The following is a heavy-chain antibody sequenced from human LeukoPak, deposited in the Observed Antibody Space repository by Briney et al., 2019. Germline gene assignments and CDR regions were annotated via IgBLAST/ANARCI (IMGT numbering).Heavy chain of an antibody. CDR2: IYTSGST. Sequence: SETLSLTCTVSGGSISSSSYYWSWIRQPAGKGLEWIGRIYTSGSTKYNPSLKGRVTISVDRSKNQFSLKLSSVTAADTAAYYCARTYCGGDCRGYYYHYYMDVWGKGTTVTISS. J-gene: IGHJ6*03. CDR1: GGSISSSSYY. CDR3: ARTYCGGDCRGYYYHYYMDV. D-gene: IGHD2-21*02. V-gene: IGHV4-61*02.